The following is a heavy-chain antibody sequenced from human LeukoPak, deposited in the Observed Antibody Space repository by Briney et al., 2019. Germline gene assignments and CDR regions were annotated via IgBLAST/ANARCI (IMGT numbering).Heavy chain of an antibody. V-gene: IGHV1-18*01. CDR3: ARGKYWFDP. Sequence: ASVKVSCKASGYTFTSYGISGGGRPPGQGLEWMGWISAYNGNTNYAQKLQGRVTMTTDTSTSTAYVELRSLRSDDTAVYYCARGKYWFDPWGQGTLVTVSS. CDR2: ISAYNGNT. CDR1: GYTFTSYG. J-gene: IGHJ5*02. D-gene: IGHD2/OR15-2a*01.